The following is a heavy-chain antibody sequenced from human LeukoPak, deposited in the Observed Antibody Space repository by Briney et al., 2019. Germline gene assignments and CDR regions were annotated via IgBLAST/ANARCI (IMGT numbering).Heavy chain of an antibody. D-gene: IGHD4-17*01. V-gene: IGHV3-74*01. J-gene: IGHJ2*01. CDR1: GFTFSSHW. CDR3: AREDYNDSGWYFDL. Sequence: GGSLGLSCAASGFTFSSHWMHWVSQAPGKGLVWVSRINKDGSRTTYADSVKGRFTISRDNAKKTLYLQMNSLRAEGTAVYFCAREDYNDSGWYFDLWGRGTLVTVSS. CDR2: INKDGSRT.